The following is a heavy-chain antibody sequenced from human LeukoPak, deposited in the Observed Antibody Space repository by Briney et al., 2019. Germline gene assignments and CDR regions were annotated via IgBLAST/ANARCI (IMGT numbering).Heavy chain of an antibody. CDR2: IYSGGST. CDR3: ARDGAVAGTYWYFDL. Sequence: PGGSLRLSCAASGFTVSSNYLNWVRQAPGKGLEWVSVIYSGGSTYYADSVKGRFTISRDNSKNTLYLQMNSLRAEDTAVYYCARDGAVAGTYWYFDLWGRGTLVTVSS. CDR1: GFTVSSNY. D-gene: IGHD6-19*01. J-gene: IGHJ2*01. V-gene: IGHV3-53*01.